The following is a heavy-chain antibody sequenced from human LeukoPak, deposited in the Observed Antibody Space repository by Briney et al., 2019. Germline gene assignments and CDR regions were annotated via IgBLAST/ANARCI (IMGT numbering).Heavy chain of an antibody. D-gene: IGHD6-13*01. CDR2: IYHSGSS. CDR3: ARGRAAAGYYYYYMDV. J-gene: IGHJ6*03. CDR1: GYSISSGYY. Sequence: SETLSLTCTVSGYSISSGYYWGWIRQPPGKGLEWIGSIYHSGSSYYNPSLKSRVTISVDTSKNHFSLKLSSVTAADTAVYYCARGRAAAGYYYYYMDVWGKGTTVTVSS. V-gene: IGHV4-38-2*02.